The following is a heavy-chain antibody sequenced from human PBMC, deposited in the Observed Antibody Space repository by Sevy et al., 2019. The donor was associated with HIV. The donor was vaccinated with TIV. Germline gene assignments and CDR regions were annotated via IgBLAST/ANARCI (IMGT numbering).Heavy chain of an antibody. CDR1: GITFSSYA. J-gene: IGHJ5*02. D-gene: IGHD1-26*01. CDR3: TKHIGATRGSWFDP. CDR2: ISGSGDMT. V-gene: IGHV3-23*01. Sequence: GSLRLSCAASGITFSSYAMSWVRQAPGKGLDWVSIISGSGDMTYYADSVKGRFNISRDNSKNTLYLHMSSLRAEDTAVYYCTKHIGATRGSWFDPWGQGTLVTVSS.